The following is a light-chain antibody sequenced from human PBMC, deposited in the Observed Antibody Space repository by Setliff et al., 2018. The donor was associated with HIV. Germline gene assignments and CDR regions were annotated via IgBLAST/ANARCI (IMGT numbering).Light chain of an antibody. CDR3: CSYVNGDTWI. CDR1: ATDIGNYES. CDR2: DVT. Sequence: QSVLTQPASVSGSPGQSITISCTGSATDIGNYESVSWYQQHPGEVPKRLIYDVTKRPSGISSRFSGSKSGNTASLTISGLQTEGEAAYYCCSYVNGDTWIFGGGTKVTVL. V-gene: IGLV2-23*02. J-gene: IGLJ2*01.